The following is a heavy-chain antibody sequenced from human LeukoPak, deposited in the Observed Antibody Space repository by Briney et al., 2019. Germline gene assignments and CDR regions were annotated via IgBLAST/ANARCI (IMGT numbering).Heavy chain of an antibody. V-gene: IGHV4-34*01. CDR1: GGSFSGYY. J-gene: IGHJ1*01. Sequence: SETLSLTCAVYGGSFSGYYWSWIGQPPGKGLEWIGEINHSGSTNYNPSLKSRVTISVDTSKNQFSLKLSSVTAADTAVYYCARGIRRGYSYGFSSEYFQHWGQGTLVTVSS. CDR2: INHSGST. CDR3: ARGIRRGYSYGFSSEYFQH. D-gene: IGHD5-18*01.